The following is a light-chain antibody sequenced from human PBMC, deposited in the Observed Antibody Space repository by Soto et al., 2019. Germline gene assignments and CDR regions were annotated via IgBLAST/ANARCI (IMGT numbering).Light chain of an antibody. J-gene: IGLJ1*01. CDR1: STNIGSGFD. Sequence: QSVLTQPPSVSGAPGQRVTISCTGSSTNIGSGFDVHWYQQLPGTAPTLLIFGSSNRPSGVPDRFSGSKSGNTASLTISGLQAEDEADYYCSSYTSSSTSVFGTGTKLTVL. V-gene: IGLV1-40*01. CDR3: SSYTSSSTSV. CDR2: GSS.